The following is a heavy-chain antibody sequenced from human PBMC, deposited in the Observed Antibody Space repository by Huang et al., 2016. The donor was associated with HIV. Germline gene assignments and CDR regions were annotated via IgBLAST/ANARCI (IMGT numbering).Heavy chain of an antibody. CDR3: ARGPGGAAAGYYFDY. D-gene: IGHD6-13*01. Sequence: QVQLVQSGAEVKKAGASVKVSCKASGYTFTRYYMHWVRQAPGQGLEGMARSNPSGGSTSYAQECHGRVTMTRDTSTSTVYMELSSLRSEDTAVYYCARGPGGAAAGYYFDYWGQGTLVTVSS. CDR1: GYTFTRYY. J-gene: IGHJ4*02. V-gene: IGHV1-46*03. CDR2: SNPSGGST.